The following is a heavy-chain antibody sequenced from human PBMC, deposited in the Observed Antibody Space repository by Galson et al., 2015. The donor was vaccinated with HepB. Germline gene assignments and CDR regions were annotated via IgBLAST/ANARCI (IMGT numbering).Heavy chain of an antibody. CDR3: GPNYYDSSGYPSGNWFDP. J-gene: IGHJ5*02. CDR1: GFTFSSYA. V-gene: IGHV3-30-3*01. D-gene: IGHD3-22*01. CDR2: ISYDGSNK. Sequence: SLRLSCAASGFTFSSYAMHWVRQAPGKGLEWVAVISYDGSNKYYADSVKGRFTISRDNSKNTLYLQMNSLRAEDTAVYYCGPNYYDSSGYPSGNWFDPWGQGTLVTVSS.